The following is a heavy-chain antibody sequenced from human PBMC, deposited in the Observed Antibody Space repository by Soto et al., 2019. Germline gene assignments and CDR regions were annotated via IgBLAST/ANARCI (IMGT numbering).Heavy chain of an antibody. CDR1: GGSISSSNY. V-gene: IGHV4-31*11. CDR2: IYYSGST. J-gene: IGHJ5*02. CDR3: ARVGGINWFDP. D-gene: IGHD3-16*01. Sequence: SATLSLTCAVSGGSISSSNYWSWIRQHPGKGLELIGYIYYSGSTYYNPSLKSRVTISVDTSKNQFSLKLSSVTAAGTAVYYCARVGGINWFDPWGQGTLVTVSS.